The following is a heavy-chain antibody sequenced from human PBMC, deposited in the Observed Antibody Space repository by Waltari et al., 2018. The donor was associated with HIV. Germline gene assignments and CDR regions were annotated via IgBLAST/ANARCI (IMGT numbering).Heavy chain of an antibody. D-gene: IGHD3-16*01. Sequence: LVQSGAEVKKPGASVKVLCKASGYDFIAHPLHWFRQAPGLPPEWLGRINLRNGDTKFIDKLQGRLSMNRDLAIATGYMELSGLTPADTAVYYCVRGIWVDGIENGGFEFWGQGTMVSVS. J-gene: IGHJ3*01. CDR3: VRGIWVDGIENGGFEF. CDR1: GYDFIAHP. CDR2: INLRNGDT. V-gene: IGHV1-2*02.